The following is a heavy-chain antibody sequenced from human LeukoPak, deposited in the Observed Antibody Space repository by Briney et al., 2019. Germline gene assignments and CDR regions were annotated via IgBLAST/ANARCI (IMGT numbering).Heavy chain of an antibody. Sequence: SETLSLTCTVSGGSISSYYWSWIRQPPGKGLEWIGYIYYSGSTNYNPSLKSRDTISVDTSKNQFSLKLSSVTAADTAAYYCARDGSRGLDYWGQGTLVTVSS. V-gene: IGHV4-59*01. J-gene: IGHJ4*02. CDR3: ARDGSRGLDY. CDR2: IYYSGST. CDR1: GGSISSYY. D-gene: IGHD3-10*01.